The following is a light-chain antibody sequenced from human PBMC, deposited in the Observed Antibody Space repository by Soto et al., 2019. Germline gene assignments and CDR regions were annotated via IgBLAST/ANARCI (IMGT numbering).Light chain of an antibody. Sequence: DIQMTQSPSSVSASVGDRVTITCRASQDISTWLAWYQQKPGKAPNLLIYAASSLQGGVPSRFSGSGSGTDCTLTISSLQPEDSATYYCQQADSFPRTFGQGTKLEIK. V-gene: IGKV1-12*01. J-gene: IGKJ2*02. CDR1: QDISTW. CDR3: QQADSFPRT. CDR2: AAS.